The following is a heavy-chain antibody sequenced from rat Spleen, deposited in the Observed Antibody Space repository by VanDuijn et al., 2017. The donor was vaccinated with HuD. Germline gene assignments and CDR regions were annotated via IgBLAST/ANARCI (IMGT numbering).Heavy chain of an antibody. Sequence: EVQLVESGGGLVQPGRSLKLSCAASGFTFSDYNMAWVRQAPKKGLEWVATISYDGSNTYYRDSVKGRFTISRDNAKSILYLQMDSLRSEDTATYYCASLMYTPDYLGVMDVWGQGTSVTVSS. J-gene: IGHJ4*01. CDR2: ISYDGSNT. CDR3: ASLMYTPDYLGVMDV. V-gene: IGHV5-7*01. D-gene: IGHD1-6*01. CDR1: GFTFSDYN.